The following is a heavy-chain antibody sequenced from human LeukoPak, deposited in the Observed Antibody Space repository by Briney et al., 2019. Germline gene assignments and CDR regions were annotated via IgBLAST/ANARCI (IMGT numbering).Heavy chain of an antibody. CDR3: AKSDPSIFGFRELVTRGPAFDY. J-gene: IGHJ4*02. Sequence: PGGSLRLSCAASGFTFSSYAMSWVRQAPGKGLEWVSAISGSGGSTYYADSVKGRFTISRDNSKNTLYLQMNSLRAEDTAVYYCAKSDPSIFGFRELVTRGPAFDYWGQGTLVTVSS. CDR1: GFTFSSYA. CDR2: ISGSGGST. V-gene: IGHV3-23*01. D-gene: IGHD3-10*01.